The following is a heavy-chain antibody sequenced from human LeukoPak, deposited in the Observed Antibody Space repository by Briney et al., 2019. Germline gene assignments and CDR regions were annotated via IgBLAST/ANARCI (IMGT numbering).Heavy chain of an antibody. V-gene: IGHV1-2*06. D-gene: IGHD3-10*01. Sequence: ASVKVSCKASGYTFTGYYMHWVRQAPGQGLEWMGRINPNSGGTNYAQKFQGRVTMTRDTSISTAYMELSRLRSDDTAVYCCAIQNYYGSGSYDYWGQGTLVTVSS. J-gene: IGHJ4*02. CDR1: GYTFTGYY. CDR3: AIQNYYGSGSYDY. CDR2: INPNSGGT.